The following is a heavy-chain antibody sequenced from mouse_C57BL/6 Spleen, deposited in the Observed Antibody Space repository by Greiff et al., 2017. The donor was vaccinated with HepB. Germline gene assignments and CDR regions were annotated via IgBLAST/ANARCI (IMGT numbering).Heavy chain of an antibody. V-gene: IGHV1-52*01. CDR2: IDPSDSET. Sequence: QVQLQQPGAELVRPGSSVKLSCKASGYTFTSYWMHWVKQRPIQGLEWIGNIDPSDSETHYNQKFKDKATLTVDKSSSTAYMQLSSLTSEDSAVYYCARGDGNYWAMDYWGQGTSVTVSS. D-gene: IGHD2-1*01. CDR1: GYTFTSYW. CDR3: ARGDGNYWAMDY. J-gene: IGHJ4*01.